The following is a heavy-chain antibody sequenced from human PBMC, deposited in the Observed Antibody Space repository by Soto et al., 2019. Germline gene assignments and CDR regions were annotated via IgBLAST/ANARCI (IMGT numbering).Heavy chain of an antibody. CDR1: GFTFSSYS. D-gene: IGHD3-22*01. Sequence: GGSLRLSCAASGFTFSSYSMNWVRQAPGKGLEWLSVIYSGGNTYYADSVKGRFTISRDNSKNTVYLQMSSLRAEDTAVYYCVKGEYYYDSSGYYTFDYWGQGTLVTVSS. CDR3: VKGEYYYDSSGYYTFDY. V-gene: IGHV3-66*01. CDR2: IYSGGNT. J-gene: IGHJ4*02.